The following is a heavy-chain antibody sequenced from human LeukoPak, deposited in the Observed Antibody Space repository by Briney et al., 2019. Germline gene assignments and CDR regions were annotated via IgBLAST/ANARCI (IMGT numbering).Heavy chain of an antibody. Sequence: KTSETLSLTCTVSGGSISSSSYYWGWIRQPPGKGLEWIGSIYYSGSTYYNPSLKSRVTISVDTSKNQFSLKLRSVTAADTAVYYCARALERYYYDSSGYYAHFDYWGQGTLVTVSS. J-gene: IGHJ4*02. CDR2: IYYSGST. D-gene: IGHD3-22*01. CDR3: ARALERYYYDSSGYYAHFDY. CDR1: GGSISSSSYY. V-gene: IGHV4-39*01.